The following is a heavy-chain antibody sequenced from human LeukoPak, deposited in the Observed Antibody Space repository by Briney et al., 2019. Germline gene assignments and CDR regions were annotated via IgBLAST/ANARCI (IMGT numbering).Heavy chain of an antibody. Sequence: GRSLRLSCAASGFTFSSYGMHWVRQAPGKGLEWVAVISYDGSNKYYADSVKGRFTISRDNSKNTLYLQMNSLRAEDTAVYYCAKDRGPLYCSGGSCYDSYYYGMDVWGQGTTVTVSS. J-gene: IGHJ6*02. V-gene: IGHV3-30*18. CDR2: ISYDGSNK. CDR3: AKDRGPLYCSGGSCYDSYYYGMDV. CDR1: GFTFSSYG. D-gene: IGHD2-15*01.